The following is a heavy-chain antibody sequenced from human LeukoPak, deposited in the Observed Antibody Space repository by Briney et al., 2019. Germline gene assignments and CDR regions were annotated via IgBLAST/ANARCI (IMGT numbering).Heavy chain of an antibody. V-gene: IGHV3-74*01. CDR3: ATKQWLAPPPDS. J-gene: IGHJ4*02. CDR2: INTDGTVT. CDR1: GFTFSKYW. Sequence: GGSPRLSCAASGFTFSKYWMLWVRQAPGKGLESVSRINTDGTVTTYADSVKGRFTVSRDNADNTVFLQMNSVRDEDTAVYYCATKQWLAPPPDSWGQGTPVTVSS. D-gene: IGHD6-19*01.